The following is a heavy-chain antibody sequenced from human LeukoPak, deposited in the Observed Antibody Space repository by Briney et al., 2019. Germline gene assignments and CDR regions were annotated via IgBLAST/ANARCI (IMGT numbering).Heavy chain of an antibody. J-gene: IGHJ4*02. CDR3: TTGGTVTFDY. CDR2: IKSKTDGRTT. Sequence: GGSLRLSCAASXFTFSNAWMSWVRQAPGKGLEWVGRIKSKTDGRTTDYAAPVKGRFTISRDDSKNTLYLQMNSLKTEDTAVYYCTTGGTVTFDYWGQGTLVTVSS. D-gene: IGHD4-17*01. CDR1: XFTFSNAW. V-gene: IGHV3-15*01.